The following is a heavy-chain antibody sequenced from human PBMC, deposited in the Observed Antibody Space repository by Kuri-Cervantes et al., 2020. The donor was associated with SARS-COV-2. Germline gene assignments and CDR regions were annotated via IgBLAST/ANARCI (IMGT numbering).Heavy chain of an antibody. V-gene: IGHV3-30*04. CDR1: GFTFSSCA. Sequence: GGSLRLSCAASGFTFSSCAMHWVRLAPGKGLEWVAFISYDGSSEYYADSVRGRSTVSRDNSKNTLYLQVNSLRADDTAVYYCAKDRVGVQDSWGQGTQVTVSS. D-gene: IGHD2-21*01. J-gene: IGHJ5*01. CDR2: ISYDGSSE. CDR3: AKDRVGVQDS.